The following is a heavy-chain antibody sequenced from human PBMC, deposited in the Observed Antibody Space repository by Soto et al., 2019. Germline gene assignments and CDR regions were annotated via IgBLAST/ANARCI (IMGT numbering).Heavy chain of an antibody. Sequence: GASVKVSCKASGYTFTGYDMHWVRQAPGQGLEWMGWINPNSGGTNYAQKIQGWVTMTTDTSISTAYMELRRLRSDDTAVYYCARGNPYGSGPYGMDVWGQGTTVTVSS. CDR2: INPNSGGT. CDR1: GYTFTGYD. D-gene: IGHD3-10*01. CDR3: ARGNPYGSGPYGMDV. V-gene: IGHV1-2*04. J-gene: IGHJ6*02.